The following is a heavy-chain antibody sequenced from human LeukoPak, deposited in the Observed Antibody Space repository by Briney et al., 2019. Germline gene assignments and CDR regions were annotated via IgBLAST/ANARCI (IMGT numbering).Heavy chain of an antibody. J-gene: IGHJ4*02. CDR1: GYTFGDYG. V-gene: IGHV3-21*01. Sequence: PGGSLRLSCAASGYTFGDYGMSWVRQVPGKGLEWVSSISSSSSYIYYADSVKGRFTISRDNAKNSLYLQMNSLRAEDTAVYYCARGPRGGQHFDYWGQGTLVTVSS. D-gene: IGHD6-13*01. CDR2: ISSSSSYI. CDR3: ARGPRGGQHFDY.